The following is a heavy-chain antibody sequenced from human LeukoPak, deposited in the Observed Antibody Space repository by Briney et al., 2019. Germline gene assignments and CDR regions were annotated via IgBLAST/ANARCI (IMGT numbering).Heavy chain of an antibody. CDR1: GGSISSDY. J-gene: IGHJ6*02. Sequence: SETLSLTCSVSGGSISSDYWSWIRQPPGKGLEWVGYMYYTGSTNYNPSLKSRVTISVDTSKKQFSLELSSVTAADTAVYYCARVSVVYGMDVWGQGTTVTVSS. CDR3: ARVSVVYGMDV. CDR2: MYYTGST. V-gene: IGHV4-59*01.